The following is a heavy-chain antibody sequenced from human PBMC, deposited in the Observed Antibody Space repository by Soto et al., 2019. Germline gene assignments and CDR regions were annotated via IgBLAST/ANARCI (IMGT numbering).Heavy chain of an antibody. J-gene: IGHJ6*02. Sequence: SETLSLTCAVYGGSFSGYYWSWIRQPPGKGLEWIGEINHSGSTNYNPSLKSRVTISVDTSKNQFSLKLSSVTAADTAVYYCARGGILGFYYYGMDVWGQGTTVTVS. CDR1: GGSFSGYY. D-gene: IGHD3-16*01. V-gene: IGHV4-34*01. CDR3: ARGGILGFYYYGMDV. CDR2: INHSGST.